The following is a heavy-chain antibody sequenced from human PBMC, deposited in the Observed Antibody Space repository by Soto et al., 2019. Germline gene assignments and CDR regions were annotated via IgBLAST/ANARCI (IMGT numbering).Heavy chain of an antibody. V-gene: IGHV4-59*01. CDR2: IYYSGST. CDR3: ARDLGIAAAGTQNWFDP. CDR1: GGSISSYY. J-gene: IGHJ5*02. D-gene: IGHD6-13*01. Sequence: QVQLQESGPGLVKPSETLSLTCTVSGGSISSYYWSWIRQPPGKGLEWIGYIYYSGSTNYNPSLKSRVTISVDTSKNQFSLKLSSVTAADTAVYYCARDLGIAAAGTQNWFDPWGQGTLVTVSS.